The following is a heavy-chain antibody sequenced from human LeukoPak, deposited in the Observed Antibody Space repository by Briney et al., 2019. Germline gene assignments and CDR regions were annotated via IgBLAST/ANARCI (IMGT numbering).Heavy chain of an antibody. CDR3: AKDLRYISVVVPAATTGFDY. V-gene: IGHV3-30*02. CDR1: GFTFSSYG. J-gene: IGHJ4*02. CDR2: IRYDGSNK. D-gene: IGHD2-2*01. Sequence: PGGSLRLSCAASGFTFSSYGMHWVRQAPGKGLEWVAFIRYDGSNKYYADSVKGRFTISRDNSKNTLYLQMSSLRAEDTAVYYCAKDLRYISVVVPAATTGFDYWGQGTLVTVSS.